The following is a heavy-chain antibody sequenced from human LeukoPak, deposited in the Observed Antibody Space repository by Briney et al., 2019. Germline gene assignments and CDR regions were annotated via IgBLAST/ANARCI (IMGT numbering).Heavy chain of an antibody. CDR3: ARESYYASGSYRFDP. CDR1: GDPIPSKNW. D-gene: IGHD3-10*01. V-gene: IGHV4-4*02. CDR2: VYHTGSA. J-gene: IGHJ5*02. Sequence: SGTLSLTCAVSGDPIPSKNWWSWVRQPPGKGPEWIGEVYHTGSANYNPSLKSRVTMAIDKSKNQFSLKLTSVTAADTAVYYCARESYYASGSYRFDPWGQGTLVTVSS.